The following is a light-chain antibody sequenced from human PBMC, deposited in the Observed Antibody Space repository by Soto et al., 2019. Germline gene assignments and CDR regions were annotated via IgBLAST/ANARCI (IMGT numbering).Light chain of an antibody. V-gene: IGKV3-11*01. CDR1: QRVLSNY. J-gene: IGKJ4*01. CDR2: DAS. CDR3: QQRSNWPLT. Sequence: EIVLTQSPDTLSLSPGEGVTLSCRASQRVLSNYLAWYQQKPGLPPRLLIYDASNRAAGIPARFSGSGSGTDFTLTISSLEPEDFAVYYCQQRSNWPLTFGGGTKVEIK.